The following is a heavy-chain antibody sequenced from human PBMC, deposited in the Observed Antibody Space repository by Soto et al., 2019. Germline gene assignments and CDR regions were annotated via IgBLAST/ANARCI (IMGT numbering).Heavy chain of an antibody. Sequence: QVQLRESGPGLVKPSGTLFLTCAVSSGSVNSSNWWSWVRQPPGKGLEWIGEIYHGGSANYNPSLRSRVTMSVDKSKNQVFLQLSSVTAADTAVYYCVRDPAAAGTFDYWGQGTLVTVSS. V-gene: IGHV4-4*02. CDR3: VRDPAAAGTFDY. D-gene: IGHD6-13*01. CDR2: IYHGGSA. J-gene: IGHJ4*02. CDR1: SGSVNSSNW.